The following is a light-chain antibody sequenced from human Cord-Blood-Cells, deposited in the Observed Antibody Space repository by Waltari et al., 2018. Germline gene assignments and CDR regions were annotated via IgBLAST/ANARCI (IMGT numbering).Light chain of an antibody. CDR3: QSYDSSLSWV. CDR1: SSNIGAGYD. J-gene: IGLJ3*02. Sequence: PGQRVTISCTGSSSNIGAGYDVHWYQQLPGTAPKLLIYGNSNRPSGVPDRFSGSKSGTSASLAITGLQAEDEADYYCQSYDSSLSWVFGGGTKLTVL. V-gene: IGLV1-40*01. CDR2: GNS.